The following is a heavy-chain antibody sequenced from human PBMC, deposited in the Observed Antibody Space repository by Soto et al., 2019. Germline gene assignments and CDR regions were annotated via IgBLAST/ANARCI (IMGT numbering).Heavy chain of an antibody. V-gene: IGHV4-34*01. Sequence: ASETLSLTCAVYGGSFSGYFWSWLRQPPGKGLEWLAEANDRGSRNYNPSLRGRLTISLDTSKNQFSLKVASVTAADTAVYFCARGKPSGYRFGPRNFFYYGLDVWGPGTTVTVS. J-gene: IGHJ6*02. D-gene: IGHD5-18*01. CDR2: ANDRGSR. CDR3: ARGKPSGYRFGPRNFFYYGLDV. CDR1: GGSFSGYF.